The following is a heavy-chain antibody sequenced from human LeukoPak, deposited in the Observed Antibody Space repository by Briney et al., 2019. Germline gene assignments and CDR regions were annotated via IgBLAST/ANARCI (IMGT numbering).Heavy chain of an antibody. V-gene: IGHV5-51*07. Sequence: GASLKISCKGSGYSFTSYWIGWVHQMPGKGLEVIGISHPGDSDTRYSPSFRGKVTISAAKSISTAYLQWSSLKASDTDMYYCARQDNLGNLDYWGQGTLVTVSS. CDR2: SHPGDSDT. CDR1: GYSFTSYW. D-gene: IGHD1-1*01. CDR3: ARQDNLGNLDY. J-gene: IGHJ4*02.